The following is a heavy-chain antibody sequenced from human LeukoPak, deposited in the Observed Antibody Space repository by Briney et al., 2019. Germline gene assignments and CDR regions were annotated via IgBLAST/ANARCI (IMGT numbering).Heavy chain of an antibody. D-gene: IGHD6-13*01. CDR2: ISWNSAII. J-gene: IGHJ4*02. Sequence: PGGSLRLSCAASGFTFDDYAMHWVRQPPGKGLEWVSRISWNSAIIGYADSVKGRFTISRDNAKNSLYLQMNSLRAEDTAVYYCARGVGYSSNPHDYWGQGTLVTVSS. CDR1: GFTFDDYA. V-gene: IGHV3-9*01. CDR3: ARGVGYSSNPHDY.